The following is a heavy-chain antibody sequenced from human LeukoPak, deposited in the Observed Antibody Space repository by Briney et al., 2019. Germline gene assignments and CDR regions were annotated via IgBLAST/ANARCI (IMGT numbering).Heavy chain of an antibody. V-gene: IGHV3-66*01. CDR3: ARSKDILTGYCFDY. CDR2: IYSGGST. J-gene: IGHJ4*02. CDR1: GFTVSSNY. D-gene: IGHD3-9*01. Sequence: GGSLRLSCAASGFTVSSNYMSWVRQAPGKGLEWVSVIYSGGSTYYADSVKGRFTISRDNSKNTLYLQMNSLRAEDTAVYYCARSKDILTGYCFDYWGQGTLVIVSS.